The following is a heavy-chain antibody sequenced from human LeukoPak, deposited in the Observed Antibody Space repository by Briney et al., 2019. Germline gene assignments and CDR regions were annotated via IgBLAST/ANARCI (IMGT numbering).Heavy chain of an antibody. CDR2: INHSGST. D-gene: IGHD6-19*01. J-gene: IGHJ2*01. Sequence: SETLSLTCAVYGGAFSCYYWSWVRQPPGKGLEWIGEINHSGSTNYNPSLKSRVTMSIDTSNNQFSLKLSSVTAADTAVFYCANSLTYRGGWYWYFDLWGRGTLVTVSS. V-gene: IGHV4-34*01. CDR3: ANSLTYRGGWYWYFDL. CDR1: GGAFSCYY.